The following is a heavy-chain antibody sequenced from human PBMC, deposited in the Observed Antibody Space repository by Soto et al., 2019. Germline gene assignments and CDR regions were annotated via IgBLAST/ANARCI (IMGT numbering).Heavy chain of an antibody. CDR3: AREAYSSGTYYFDY. V-gene: IGHV3-33*01. Sequence: PGGSLRLSCAASGFTFSSYGMHWVRQAPGKGLEWVAVIWYDGSNKYYADSVKGRFTISRDNSKNTLYLQMNSLRAEDTAVYYCAREAYSSGTYYFDYWGQGTLVTVSS. CDR2: IWYDGSNK. CDR1: GFTFSSYG. D-gene: IGHD6-19*01. J-gene: IGHJ4*02.